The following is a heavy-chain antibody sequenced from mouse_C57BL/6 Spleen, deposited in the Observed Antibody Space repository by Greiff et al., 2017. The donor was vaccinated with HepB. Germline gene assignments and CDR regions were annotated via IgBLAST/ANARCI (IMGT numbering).Heavy chain of an antibody. Sequence: QVQLQQSGAELVRPGASVTLSCKASGYTFTDYEMHWVKQTPVHGLEWIGAIDPETGGTAYNQKFKGKAILTADKSSSTAYMELRSLTSEDSAVYYCTRDYDYPFAYWGQGTLVTVSA. D-gene: IGHD2-4*01. CDR2: IDPETGGT. J-gene: IGHJ3*01. V-gene: IGHV1-15*01. CDR3: TRDYDYPFAY. CDR1: GYTFTDYE.